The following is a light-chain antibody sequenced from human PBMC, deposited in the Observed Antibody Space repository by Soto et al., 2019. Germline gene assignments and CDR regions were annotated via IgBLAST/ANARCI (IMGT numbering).Light chain of an antibody. Sequence: QSVLTQSASVSGSPGQSITISCTGASSDVGIYNSVSWYQQYPGKAPKLMIYDVSNRPSGVSNRFSGSKSGNTASLTISGLQAEDEADYYCSSYTKSSTLVVFGGGTKPTVL. CDR1: SSDVGIYNS. J-gene: IGLJ2*01. V-gene: IGLV2-14*01. CDR3: SSYTKSSTLVV. CDR2: DVS.